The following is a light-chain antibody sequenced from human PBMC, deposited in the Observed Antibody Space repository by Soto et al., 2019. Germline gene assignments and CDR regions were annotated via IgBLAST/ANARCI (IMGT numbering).Light chain of an antibody. CDR3: TSYAGSYADVV. CDR2: KVT. V-gene: IGLV2-8*01. J-gene: IGLJ2*01. Sequence: QSALTQPPSASGSPGQSVTISCTGASSDFGGTNYVSWYQQHPGKAPKLMIFKVTKRPSGVPDRFSGSKSGNTASLTVSGLQAEDEADYYCTSYAGSYADVVFGGGTKLTVL. CDR1: SSDFGGTNY.